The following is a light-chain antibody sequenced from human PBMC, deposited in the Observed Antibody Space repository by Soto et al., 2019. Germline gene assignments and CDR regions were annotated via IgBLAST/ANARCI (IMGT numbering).Light chain of an antibody. Sequence: EIVLTQSPGTLSLSPGERATLSCRASQSVSSGYLAWYQQKPGQAGRLLIYGASSGATGIPARFSGSGSGTEFTLTISRREPEEFAGYYWQYYSTPPPRTFGQRTKLEIK. J-gene: IGKJ2*02. CDR3: QYYSTPPPRT. V-gene: IGKV3-20*01. CDR2: GAS. CDR1: QSVSSGY.